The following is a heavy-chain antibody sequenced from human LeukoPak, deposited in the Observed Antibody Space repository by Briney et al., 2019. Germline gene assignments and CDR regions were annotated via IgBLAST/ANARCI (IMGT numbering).Heavy chain of an antibody. CDR3: AKDSILIPASKSALDY. Sequence: GRSLRLSCATSGFIFSNYAMHWVRQAPGKGLEWVAVISYEGNNKYYADSVKGRFTISRDNSKNTLYLQMNSLRAEDTAVYYCAKDSILIPASKSALDYWGQGTLVTVSS. D-gene: IGHD2-2*01. CDR1: GFIFSNYA. V-gene: IGHV3-30-3*01. J-gene: IGHJ4*02. CDR2: ISYEGNNK.